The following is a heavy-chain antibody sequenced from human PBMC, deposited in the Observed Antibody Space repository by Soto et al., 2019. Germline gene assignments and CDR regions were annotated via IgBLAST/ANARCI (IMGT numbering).Heavy chain of an antibody. V-gene: IGHV2-5*01. J-gene: IGHJ5*02. Sequence: SGPTLVNPTQTLTLTCTFSGFSLSTSGVGVGWIRQPPGKALEWLALIYWNDDKRYSPSLKSRLTITKDTSKNQVVLTMTNMDPVDTATYYCAHSSKPIVSSGWYNWFDPWGQGTLVTVPS. D-gene: IGHD6-19*01. CDR2: IYWNDDK. CDR1: GFSLSTSGVG. CDR3: AHSSKPIVSSGWYNWFDP.